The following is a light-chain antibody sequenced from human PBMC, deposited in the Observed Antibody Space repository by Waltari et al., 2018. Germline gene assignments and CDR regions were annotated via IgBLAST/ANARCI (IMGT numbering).Light chain of an antibody. CDR2: DAS. V-gene: IGKV1-33*01. Sequence: DIQMTQSPSSLSASVGDRVTITCQAIQDISNYLNWYQQKPGKAPKPLIYDASNLETGVPSRFSGSGSGTDFTFTISSLQPEDIATYYCQQYDNLLLTFGGGTKVEIK. CDR1: QDISNY. J-gene: IGKJ4*01. CDR3: QQYDNLLLT.